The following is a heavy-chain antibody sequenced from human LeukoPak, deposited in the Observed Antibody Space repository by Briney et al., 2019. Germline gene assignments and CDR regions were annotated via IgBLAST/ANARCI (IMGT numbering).Heavy chain of an antibody. CDR3: ARGSSGWYSIDY. CDR1: GGSINNYY. D-gene: IGHD6-19*01. CDR2: IYSSGTT. Sequence: SETLSLTCPVSGGSINNYYWSWIRQPAGKGLEWIGRIYSSGTTNYNPSLNSRVTMSVDTSKNQFSLKLSSVTAADTAVYYCARGSSGWYSIDYWGQGTLVTVSS. J-gene: IGHJ4*02. V-gene: IGHV4-4*07.